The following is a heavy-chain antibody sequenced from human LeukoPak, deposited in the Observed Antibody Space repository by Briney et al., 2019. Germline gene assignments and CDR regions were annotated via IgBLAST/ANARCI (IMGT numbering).Heavy chain of an antibody. CDR3: AKGKGPDFWSGYYDY. V-gene: IGHV3-23*01. CDR1: GFTFSSYA. D-gene: IGHD3-3*01. J-gene: IGHJ4*02. CDR2: ISGSGGST. Sequence: GGSPRLSCAASGFTFSSYAMSWVRQAPGKGLEWVSAISGSGGSTYYADSVEGRFTISRDNSKNTLYLQMNSLRAEDTAVYYCAKGKGPDFWSGYYDYWGQGTLVTVSS.